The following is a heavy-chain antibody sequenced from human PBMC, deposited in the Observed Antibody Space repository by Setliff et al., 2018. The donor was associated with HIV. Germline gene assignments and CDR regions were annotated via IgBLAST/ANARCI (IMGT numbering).Heavy chain of an antibody. CDR3: ARGSKYDAEPDFDY. V-gene: IGHV1-24*01. CDR2: FDPQDGET. CDR1: GYILTEVS. Sequence: ASVKVSCKVSGYILTEVSMHWVRQAPKKGLEWMGYFDPQDGETVHAQKFQGRVTLTRDTSTSTAYMELSSLTSDDTAVYYCARGSKYDAEPDFDYWGQGTLVTVSS. J-gene: IGHJ4*02. D-gene: IGHD2-2*01.